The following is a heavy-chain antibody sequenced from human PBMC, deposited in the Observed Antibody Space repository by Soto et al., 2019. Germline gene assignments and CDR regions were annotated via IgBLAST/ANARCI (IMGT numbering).Heavy chain of an antibody. CDR3: ARSYHDYVWGSYRSAHFDY. D-gene: IGHD3-16*02. V-gene: IGHV1-46*01. CDR1: GYTFTSYY. CDR2: INPSGDST. Sequence: GTSVKVSSKESGYTFTSYYMHWVRQATGQGLEWMGIINPSGDSTSYAQKFQGRVTMTRDTSTSTVYMELSSLRSEDTAVYYCARSYHDYVWGSYRSAHFDYWGQETLVTVSS. J-gene: IGHJ4*02.